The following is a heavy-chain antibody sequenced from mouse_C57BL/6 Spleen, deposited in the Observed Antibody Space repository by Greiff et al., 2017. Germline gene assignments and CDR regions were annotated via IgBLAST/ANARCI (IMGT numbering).Heavy chain of an antibody. V-gene: IGHV1-82*01. CDR1: GYAFSSSW. CDR3: ARSGPYAMDY. J-gene: IGHJ4*01. D-gene: IGHD3-1*01. Sequence: VQLQQSGPELVKPGASVKISCKASGYAFSSSWMNWVKQRPGKGLEWIGRIYPGDGDTNYNGKFKGKATLTADKSSSTAYMQLSSLTSEDSAVYFCARSGPYAMDYWGQGTLVTVSS. CDR2: IYPGDGDT.